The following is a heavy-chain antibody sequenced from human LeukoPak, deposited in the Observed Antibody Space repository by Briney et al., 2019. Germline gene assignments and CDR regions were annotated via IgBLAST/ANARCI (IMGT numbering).Heavy chain of an antibody. D-gene: IGHD2-21*02. CDR2: ISAYNGNT. CDR3: ARGSDIARDYYYYYMDV. J-gene: IGHJ6*03. V-gene: IGHV1-18*01. CDR1: GYTFTSYG. Sequence: ASVKVSCKASGYTFTSYGISWVQQAPGQGPEWMGWISAYNGNTNYAQKLQGRVTMTTDTSTSTAYMELRSLRSDDTAVYYCARGSDIARDYYYYYMDVWGKGTTVTVSS.